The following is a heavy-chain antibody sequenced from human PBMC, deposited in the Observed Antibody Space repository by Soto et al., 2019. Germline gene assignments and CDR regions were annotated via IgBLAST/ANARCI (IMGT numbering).Heavy chain of an antibody. CDR1: GGTFNNYP. CDR3: ARGRGYSGDDHYYYFDMDV. V-gene: IGHV1-69*01. J-gene: IGHJ6*02. Sequence: QVQLVQSGAEVKKPGSSVKVSCKASGGTFNNYPITWVRQAPGEGLEWMGGSIPIFGTANYAQKFQGRVTISVDECKSTAYMELSSLRSEDTAVYYCARGRGYSGDDHYYYFDMDVWGQGTTVTVSS. CDR2: SIPIFGTA. D-gene: IGHD5-12*01.